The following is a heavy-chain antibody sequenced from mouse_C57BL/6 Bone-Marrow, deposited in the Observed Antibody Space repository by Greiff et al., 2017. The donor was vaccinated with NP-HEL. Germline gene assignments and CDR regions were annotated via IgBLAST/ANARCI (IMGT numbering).Heavy chain of an antibody. D-gene: IGHD1-1*01. CDR3: TTHFITTVVATYWYFDV. V-gene: IGHV14-4*01. CDR2: IDPENGDT. J-gene: IGHJ1*03. CDR1: GFNIKDDY. Sequence: EVQLQQSGAELVRPGASVKLSCTASGFNIKDDYMHWVKQRPEQGLEWIGWIDPENGDTEYASKFQGKATITADTSSNTAYLQLSSLTSEDTAVYYCTTHFITTVVATYWYFDVWGTGTTVTVSS.